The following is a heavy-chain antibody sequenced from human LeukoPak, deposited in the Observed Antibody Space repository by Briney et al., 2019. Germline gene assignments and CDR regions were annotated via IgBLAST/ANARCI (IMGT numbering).Heavy chain of an antibody. D-gene: IGHD3-3*01. CDR3: ARHPLDYDFWSGYSDAFDI. V-gene: IGHV4-39*01. CDR1: GGAITNDNFY. CDR2: INYSGTT. J-gene: IGHJ3*02. Sequence: PSETLSLTCTVSGGAITNDNFYWGWVRQPPGKGLEWVVSINYSGTTYYNPSLRSRLSISVDTSRTQFFLTLNSVTAADTAVYYCARHPLDYDFWSGYSDAFDIWGQGTMVTVSS.